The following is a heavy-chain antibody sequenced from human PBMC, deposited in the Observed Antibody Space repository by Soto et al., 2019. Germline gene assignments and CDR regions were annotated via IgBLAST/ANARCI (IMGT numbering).Heavy chain of an antibody. Sequence: TSETLSLTCSVSGATITGGSFYWGWIRQRPGKGLQWIGYTSPSGSAYYDPSLKGRVFISVDSSRKQFYLKMPSVTVADTAIYYCARAGTFEANAFDIWGRGTRVTVSS. CDR1: GATITGGSFY. CDR2: TSPSGSA. J-gene: IGHJ3*02. CDR3: ARAGTFEANAFDI. V-gene: IGHV4-31*03. D-gene: IGHD3-9*01.